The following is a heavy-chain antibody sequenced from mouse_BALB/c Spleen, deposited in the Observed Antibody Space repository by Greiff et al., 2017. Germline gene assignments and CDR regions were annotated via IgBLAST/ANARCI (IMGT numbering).Heavy chain of an antibody. J-gene: IGHJ4*01. CDR1: GFPLTGYG. V-gene: IGHV2-6-7*01. Sequence: QVQLKESGPGLVAPSQSLSITCTVSGFPLTGYGVNWVRQPPGKGLEWLGMIWGDGSTDYNSALKSRLSISKDNSKSQVFLKMNSLQTDDTARYYCARERGNYDAMDYWGQGTSVTVSS. CDR3: ARERGNYDAMDY. D-gene: IGHD2-1*01. CDR2: IWGDGST.